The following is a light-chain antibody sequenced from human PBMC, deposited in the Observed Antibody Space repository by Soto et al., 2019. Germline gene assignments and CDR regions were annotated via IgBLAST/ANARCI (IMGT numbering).Light chain of an antibody. CDR2: DAS. J-gene: IGKJ3*01. CDR1: QSVSSY. Sequence: TQSPSTLSGSVGDRVTLSCRASQSVSSYLAWYQQKPGQAPRLLIYDASNRATGIPARFSGSGSGTDFTLTISSLEPEDFAVYYCQQRSNWPPFTFGPGTKVDIK. V-gene: IGKV3-11*01. CDR3: QQRSNWPPFT.